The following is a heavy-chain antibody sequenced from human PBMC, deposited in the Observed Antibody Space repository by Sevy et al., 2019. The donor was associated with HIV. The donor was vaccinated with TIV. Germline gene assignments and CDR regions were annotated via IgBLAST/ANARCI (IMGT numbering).Heavy chain of an antibody. CDR2: INPNSGGT. CDR3: ARALAVAKIGWFDP. V-gene: IGHV1-2*06. D-gene: IGHD6-19*01. CDR1: GYTFTGYY. J-gene: IGHJ5*02. Sequence: ASVKVSCKASGYTFTGYYMHWVRQAPGQGLEWMGRINPNSGGTNYAQKFQGRVTMTRDTSIGTAYMELGRLRSDDTAVYYCARALAVAKIGWFDPWGQGTLVTVSS.